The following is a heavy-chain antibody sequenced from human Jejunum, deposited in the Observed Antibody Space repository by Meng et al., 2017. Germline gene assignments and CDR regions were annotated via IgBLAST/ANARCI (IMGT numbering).Heavy chain of an antibody. CDR2: IDHSGST. V-gene: IGHV4-34*01. CDR3: ARGGDPRAYYFDY. CDR1: GWSFSGYD. J-gene: IGHJ4*02. D-gene: IGHD3-10*01. Sequence: QGLLLLRVAGLLKLSETLSFTCAVDGWSFSGYDCGWIRKAPGKGLEWIGDIDHSGSTNYNPSLKNRVTISVDTSRNQISLNLNSVTAADTAVYYCARGGDPRAYYFDYWGQGNLVTVSS.